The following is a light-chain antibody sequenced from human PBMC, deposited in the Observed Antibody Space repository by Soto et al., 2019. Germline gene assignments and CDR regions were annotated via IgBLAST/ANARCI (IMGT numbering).Light chain of an antibody. J-gene: IGKJ1*01. V-gene: IGKV3-15*01. CDR3: QQYNNWPRT. Sequence: EIVMTQSPATLSVSPGERATLSCRASQSVSSNLAFYQQKPGQAPRLLIYGASTRATGIPARFSGSGSGTEFTLTISSLQSEDFAVYYCQQYNNWPRTFGQGTKVDI. CDR2: GAS. CDR1: QSVSSN.